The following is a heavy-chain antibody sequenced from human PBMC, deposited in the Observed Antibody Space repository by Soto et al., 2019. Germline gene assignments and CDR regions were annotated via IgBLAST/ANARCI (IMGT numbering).Heavy chain of an antibody. V-gene: IGHV4-34*01. CDR2: INHSGST. CDR1: GGSFSGYY. CDR3: ARGGRRIAARSYYYYGMDV. J-gene: IGHJ6*02. D-gene: IGHD6-6*01. Sequence: SETLSLTCAVYGGSFSGYYWSWIRQPPGKGLEWIGEINHSGSTNYNPSLKSRVTISVDTSKNQFSLKLSSVTAADTAVYYCARGGRRIAARSYYYYGMDVWGQGTTVTVSS.